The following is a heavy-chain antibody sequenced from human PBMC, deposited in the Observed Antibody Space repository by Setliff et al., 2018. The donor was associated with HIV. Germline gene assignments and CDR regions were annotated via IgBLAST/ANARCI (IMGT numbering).Heavy chain of an antibody. CDR1: GFTFSNNW. CDR2: ISPDGSST. D-gene: IGHD3-3*01. V-gene: IGHV3-74*03. Sequence: GGSLRLSCAASGFTFSNNWIHWVRQTAEKGLVWVSRISPDGSSTMYADSVKGRFTISRDNAKNTVYLQMNSLRAEDTAAYYCVRVVTIFSTGPHFDPWGQGALVTVSS. J-gene: IGHJ5*02. CDR3: VRVVTIFSTGPHFDP.